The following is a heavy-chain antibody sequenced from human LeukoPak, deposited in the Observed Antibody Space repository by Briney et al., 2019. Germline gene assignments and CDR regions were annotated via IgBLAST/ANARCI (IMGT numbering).Heavy chain of an antibody. CDR1: GYTFTSYD. D-gene: IGHD3-9*01. Sequence: GASVKVSCKASGYTFTSYDINWVRQATGQGLEWMGWMNPNSGNTGYAQKFQGRVTMTRNTSISTAYMELSSLRSEDTAVYYCARVIGYFDWLDVWGKGTTVTISS. CDR3: ARVIGYFDWLDV. V-gene: IGHV1-8*02. CDR2: MNPNSGNT. J-gene: IGHJ6*04.